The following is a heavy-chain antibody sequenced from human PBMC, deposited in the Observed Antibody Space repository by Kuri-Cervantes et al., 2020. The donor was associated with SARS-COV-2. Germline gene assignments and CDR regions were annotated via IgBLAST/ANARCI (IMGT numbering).Heavy chain of an antibody. J-gene: IGHJ3*02. V-gene: IGHV3-33*05. CDR3: AKAQETQAPIFFGVVINGVAGAFDI. D-gene: IGHD3-3*01. Sequence: GESLKISCAASGFTFSDYGMHWVRQAPGKGLEWVAVISYDGSNKYYADSVKGRFTISRDNSKNTLYLQMNSLRAEDTAVYYCAKAQETQAPIFFGVVINGVAGAFDIWGQGTMVTVSS. CDR1: GFTFSDYG. CDR2: ISYDGSNK.